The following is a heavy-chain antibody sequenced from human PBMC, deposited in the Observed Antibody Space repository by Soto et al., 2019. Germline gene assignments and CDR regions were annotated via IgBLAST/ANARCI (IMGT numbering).Heavy chain of an antibody. V-gene: IGHV3-23*01. J-gene: IGHJ4*02. Sequence: PGGSLRLSCAASGFTFSSYAMSWVRQAPGKGLEWVSGISASGGSTNYADSVRGRFTISRDNSKNTLYLQMNSLRAEDTAVYYFAKDLGTYGLGATMNYWGQGILVTVSS. CDR1: GFTFSSYA. D-gene: IGHD1-26*01. CDR2: ISASGGST. CDR3: AKDLGTYGLGATMNY.